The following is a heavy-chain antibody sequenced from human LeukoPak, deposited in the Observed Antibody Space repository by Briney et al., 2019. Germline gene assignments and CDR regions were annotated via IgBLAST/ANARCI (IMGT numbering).Heavy chain of an antibody. V-gene: IGHV4-61*02. D-gene: IGHD2-2*01. Sequence: SETLSLTCSVSGASISSGSYYWSWIRQPAGKGLEWIGRMSTSGSTNYNPSLKSRVTISVDTSKSQFSLNLNSVTAADTAVYYCARHQYQLSALDYWGQGTLVTVSS. J-gene: IGHJ4*02. CDR1: GASISSGSYY. CDR2: MSTSGST. CDR3: ARHQYQLSALDY.